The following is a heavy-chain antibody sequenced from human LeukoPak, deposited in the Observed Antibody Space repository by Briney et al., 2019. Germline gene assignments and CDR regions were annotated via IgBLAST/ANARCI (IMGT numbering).Heavy chain of an antibody. CDR3: ARVAVPHGIAVAGYFDY. D-gene: IGHD6-19*01. Sequence: QAGGSLRPSCAASGFTFSSYAMHWVRQAPGKGLEWVAVISYDGSNKYYADSVKGRFTISRDNSKNTLYLQMNSLRAEDTAVYYCARVAVPHGIAVAGYFDYWGQGTLVTVSS. V-gene: IGHV3-30-3*01. CDR1: GFTFSSYA. CDR2: ISYDGSNK. J-gene: IGHJ4*02.